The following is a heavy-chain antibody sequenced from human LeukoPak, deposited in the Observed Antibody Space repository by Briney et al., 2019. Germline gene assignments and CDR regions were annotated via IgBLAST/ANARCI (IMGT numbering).Heavy chain of an antibody. CDR1: GVTFSNYG. V-gene: IGHV3-30*02. CDR2: IQYDGSNE. D-gene: IGHD2-8*01. Sequence: GGSLRLSCAASGVTFSNYGMHWVRQAPGKGLEWLAYIQYDGSNEQYADSVKGRFSISRDNSRNILFLQMNSLRAEDTAVYYCAKDRCSNGIGCYYYYMAVWGKGTTVTISS. CDR3: AKDRCSNGIGCYYYYMAV. J-gene: IGHJ6*03.